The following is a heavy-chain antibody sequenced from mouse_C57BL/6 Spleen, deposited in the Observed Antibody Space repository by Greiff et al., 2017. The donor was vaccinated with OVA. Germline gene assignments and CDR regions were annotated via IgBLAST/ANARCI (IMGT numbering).Heavy chain of an antibody. CDR2: IDPENGDT. D-gene: IGHD2-4*01. CDR1: GFNIKDDY. V-gene: IGHV14-4*01. J-gene: IGHJ3*01. Sequence: VQLQQSGAELVRPGASVKLSCTASGFNIKDDYMHWVKQRPEQGLEWIGWIDPENGDTEYASKFQGKATITADTSSNTAYLQLSSLTSEDTAVYYGTKGYYDYDGGAWFAYWGQGTLVTVSA. CDR3: TKGYYDYDGGAWFAY.